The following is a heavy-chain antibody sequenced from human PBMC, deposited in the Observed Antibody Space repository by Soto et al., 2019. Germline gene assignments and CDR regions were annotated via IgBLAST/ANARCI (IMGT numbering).Heavy chain of an antibody. CDR1: GFTFSSYA. CDR3: AKVSYSSGWYSEWGVEGYDY. Sequence: GGSLRLSCAASGFTFSSYAMSWVRQAPGKGLDWVSAISGSGGSTYYADSVKGRFTISRDNSKNTLYLQMNSLRAEDTAVYYCAKVSYSSGWYSEWGVEGYDYWGQGTLVTVSS. V-gene: IGHV3-23*01. J-gene: IGHJ4*02. CDR2: ISGSGGST. D-gene: IGHD6-19*01.